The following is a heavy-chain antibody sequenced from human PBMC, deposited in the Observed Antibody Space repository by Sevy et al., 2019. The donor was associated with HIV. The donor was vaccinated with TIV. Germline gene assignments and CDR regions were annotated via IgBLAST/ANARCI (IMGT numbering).Heavy chain of an antibody. CDR2: ISWNSGSI. V-gene: IGHV3-9*01. CDR1: GFTFDDYA. Sequence: LSLTCAASGFTFDDYAMHWVRQAPGKGLEWVSGISWNSGSIGYADSVKGRFTISRDNAKNSLYLQMNSLRAEDTALYYCEKDICGGDCNVAFDIWGQGTMVTVSS. D-gene: IGHD2-21*02. CDR3: EKDICGGDCNVAFDI. J-gene: IGHJ3*02.